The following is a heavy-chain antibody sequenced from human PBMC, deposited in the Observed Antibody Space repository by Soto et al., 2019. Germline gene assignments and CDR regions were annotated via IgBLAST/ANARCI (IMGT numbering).Heavy chain of an antibody. D-gene: IGHD6-13*01. CDR1: GYTFTGYY. Sequence: QVQLVQSGAEVKKPGASVKVSCKASGYTFTGYYMHWVRQAPGQRLEWMGWINPNSGGTNYAQKFQGWVTMTRDTSISTAYMELSRLRSDDTAVYYCARGGYSSSWLIYYYYGMDVWGQGTTVTVSS. CDR2: INPNSGGT. J-gene: IGHJ6*02. V-gene: IGHV1-2*04. CDR3: ARGGYSSSWLIYYYYGMDV.